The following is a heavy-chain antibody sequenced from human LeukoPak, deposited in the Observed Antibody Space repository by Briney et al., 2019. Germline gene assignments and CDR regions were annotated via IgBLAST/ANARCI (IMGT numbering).Heavy chain of an antibody. V-gene: IGHV3-21*01. CDR1: GFTFSTYS. D-gene: IGHD6-19*01. Sequence: PGGSLRLSCAASGFTFSTYSMDWVRQAPGKGLEWVSSISSSSSYIYYADSVKGRFTISRDNAKNSLYLQMNSLRAEDTAVYYCARVAREQWLVAFQHWGQGTLVTVSS. CDR2: ISSSSSYI. CDR3: ARVAREQWLVAFQH. J-gene: IGHJ1*01.